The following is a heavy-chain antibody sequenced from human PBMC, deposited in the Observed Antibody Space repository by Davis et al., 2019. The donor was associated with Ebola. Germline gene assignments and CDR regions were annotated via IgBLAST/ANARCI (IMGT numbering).Heavy chain of an antibody. CDR3: AKLDSVWKVGRIDY. CDR1: GYTFSSYG. J-gene: IGHJ4*02. CDR2: ISAYNGNT. V-gene: IGHV1-18*04. Sequence: AASVKVSCKASGYTFSSYGFNWVRQAPGQGLEWMGWISAYNGNTKHAQKFHGRVSLTTDTSTSTAYMELRSLRSDDTAVYYCAKLDSVWKVGRIDYWGQGTLVTVSS. D-gene: IGHD1-1*01.